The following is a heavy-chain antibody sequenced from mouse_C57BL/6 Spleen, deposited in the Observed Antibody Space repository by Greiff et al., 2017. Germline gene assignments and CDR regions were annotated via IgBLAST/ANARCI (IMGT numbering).Heavy chain of an antibody. CDR1: GYTFTSYW. D-gene: IGHD1-1*01. CDR2: IDPSDSET. V-gene: IGHV1-52*01. Sequence: VQLQQPGAELVRPGSSVKLSCKASGYTFTSYWMHWVKQRPIQGLEWIGNIDPSDSETHYNQKFKDKATLTVDKSSSTAYMQLSSLTSEDSAVYYCAREVTTVGYFDYWGQGTTLTVSS. J-gene: IGHJ2*01. CDR3: AREVTTVGYFDY.